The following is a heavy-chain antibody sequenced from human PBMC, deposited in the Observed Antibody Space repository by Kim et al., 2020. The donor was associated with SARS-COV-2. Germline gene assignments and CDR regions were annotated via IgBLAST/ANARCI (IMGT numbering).Heavy chain of an antibody. Sequence: GGSLRLSCAASGFTFSSYWMHWVRQAPGKGLVWVSRIKSDGTTIYADSVKGRFTISRDNAKNTLYLQMNSLRAEDTAVYYCSTSPAAGTNDWGQGTLVTVSS. CDR1: GFTFSSYW. CDR3: STSPAAGTND. V-gene: IGHV3-74*01. CDR2: IKSDGTT. D-gene: IGHD6-13*01. J-gene: IGHJ4*02.